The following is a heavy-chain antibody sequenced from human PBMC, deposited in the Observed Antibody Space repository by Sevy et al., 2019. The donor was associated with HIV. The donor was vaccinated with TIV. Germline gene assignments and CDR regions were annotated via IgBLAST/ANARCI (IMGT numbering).Heavy chain of an antibody. CDR3: STEGLYCSGGSCSSEGFDF. CDR2: IKSKTDGGTT. Sequence: GGSLRLSCAAFGFPFSNAWMNWVRQAPGKGLEWVGRIKSKTDGGTTDYAAPLKGRSTSSRDDSKNTLYLQMNSLKSEDTAVYYCSTEGLYCSGGSCSSEGFDFWGQGTLVTVSS. J-gene: IGHJ4*02. CDR1: GFPFSNAW. D-gene: IGHD2-15*01. V-gene: IGHV3-15*01.